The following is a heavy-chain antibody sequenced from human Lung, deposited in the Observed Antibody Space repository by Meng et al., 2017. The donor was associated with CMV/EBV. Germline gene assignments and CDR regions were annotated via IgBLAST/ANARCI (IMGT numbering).Heavy chain of an antibody. J-gene: IGHJ4*02. CDR1: GFMFSSYA. V-gene: IGHV3-30-3*01. Sequence: GGSLRLSCAASGFMFSSYAMHWVRQAPGKGLEWVAVISDDGNYKYYTDSVKGRFTISRDNSKNTLYLQMNSLRAEDTAVYYCARGGVLLVCVIGDYWGQGTLVTVSS. CDR3: ARGGVLLVCVIGDY. D-gene: IGHD2-8*01. CDR2: ISDDGNYK.